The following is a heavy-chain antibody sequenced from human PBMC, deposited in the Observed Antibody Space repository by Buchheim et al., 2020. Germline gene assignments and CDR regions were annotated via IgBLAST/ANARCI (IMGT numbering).Heavy chain of an antibody. V-gene: IGHV4-59*08. CDR1: GGSISSYY. CDR3: ARHDRGYDILTGYYTPKHFDY. CDR2: IYYSGST. Sequence: QVQLQESGPGLVKPSETLSLTCTVSGGSISSYYWSWIRQPPGKGLEWIGYIYYSGSTNYNPSLKSRVTISVDTSKNQFSLKLSSVTAADTAVYYCARHDRGYDILTGYYTPKHFDYWGQGTL. D-gene: IGHD3-9*01. J-gene: IGHJ4*02.